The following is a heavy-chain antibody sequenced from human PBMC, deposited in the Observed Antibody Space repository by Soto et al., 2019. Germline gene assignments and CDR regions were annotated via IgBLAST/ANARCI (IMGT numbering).Heavy chain of an antibody. D-gene: IGHD3-22*01. CDR3: ERDLLRLYFEPRGMDV. Sequence: HPGGSLRLSCAASGFTFSSYAMSWVRQAPGKGLEWVSAISGSGGSTYYADSVKGRFTISRDDATNSLFLQMNSLRDEDTAVYYCERDLLRLYFEPRGMDVWGQGTTVTVSS. V-gene: IGHV3-23*01. CDR1: GFTFSSYA. CDR2: ISGSGGST. J-gene: IGHJ6*02.